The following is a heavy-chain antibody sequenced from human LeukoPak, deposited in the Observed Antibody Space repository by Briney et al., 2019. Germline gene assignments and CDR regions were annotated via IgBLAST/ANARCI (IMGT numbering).Heavy chain of an antibody. Sequence: SETLSLTCTVSGGSISSYYWGWIRQPPGKGLEWVGYIYYSGSTNYNPSLKSRVTISVDTSKNQFSLKLSSVTAADTAVYYCARAHSGSFHFDYWGQGTLVTVSS. CDR1: GGSISSYY. CDR3: ARAHSGSFHFDY. J-gene: IGHJ4*02. CDR2: IYYSGST. D-gene: IGHD1-26*01. V-gene: IGHV4-59*01.